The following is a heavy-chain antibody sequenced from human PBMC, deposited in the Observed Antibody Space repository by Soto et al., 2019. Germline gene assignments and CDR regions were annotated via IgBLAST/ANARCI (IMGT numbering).Heavy chain of an antibody. Sequence: PGGSLRLSCAASGFTFDDYTMHWVRQAPGKGLEWVSLTSWDGRSTYYADSVKGRFTISRDNSKNSLYLQMNSLRTEDTALYYCAKDMAGTTYYYYYYGMDVWGQGTTVTVSS. D-gene: IGHD1-1*01. CDR3: AKDMAGTTYYYYYYGMDV. CDR2: TSWDGRST. CDR1: GFTFDDYT. J-gene: IGHJ6*02. V-gene: IGHV3-43*01.